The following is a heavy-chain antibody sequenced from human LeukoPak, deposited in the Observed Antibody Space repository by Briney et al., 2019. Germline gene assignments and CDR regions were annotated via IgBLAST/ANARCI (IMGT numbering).Heavy chain of an antibody. CDR3: ARAGASYSFDY. J-gene: IGHJ4*02. Sequence: PSETLSLTCSVSGASISSYYWSWIRQPPGKGLEWIGYLFHSGSTNYNPSLKSRVTISVDTSKNQFSLKLNPVTAAGTAVYYCARAGASYSFDYWGQGTLVTVSS. D-gene: IGHD2-21*01. CDR2: LFHSGST. CDR1: GASISSYY. V-gene: IGHV4-59*01.